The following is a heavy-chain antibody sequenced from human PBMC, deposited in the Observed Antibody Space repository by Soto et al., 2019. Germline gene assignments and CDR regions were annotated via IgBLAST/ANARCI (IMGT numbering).Heavy chain of an antibody. CDR2: INAGNGNT. J-gene: IGHJ3*02. CDR3: ERVALSGYYYVGAFDI. V-gene: IGHV1-3*05. CDR1: GYTFTSYA. Sequence: QVQLVQSGAEEKKPGASVKVSCKAYGYTFTSYAMHWVRQAPGQRLEWMGWINAGNGNTKYSQKFQGRVTITRDTSASTAYMELSSLRSEDTAVYYCERVALSGYYYVGAFDIWGQGTMVTVSS. D-gene: IGHD3-22*01.